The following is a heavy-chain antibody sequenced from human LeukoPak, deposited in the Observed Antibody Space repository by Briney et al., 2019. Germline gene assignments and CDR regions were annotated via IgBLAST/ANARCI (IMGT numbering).Heavy chain of an antibody. D-gene: IGHD6-19*01. Sequence: GASVKVSCKASGGTFSSYAISWVRQAPGQGLEWMGGIIPIFGTANYAQKFQGRVTITTDESTSTAYMELSSLRSEDTAVYYCARGEAVAGRIDYWGQGTLVTVSS. J-gene: IGHJ4*02. CDR2: IIPIFGTA. CDR3: ARGEAVAGRIDY. V-gene: IGHV1-69*05. CDR1: GGTFSSYA.